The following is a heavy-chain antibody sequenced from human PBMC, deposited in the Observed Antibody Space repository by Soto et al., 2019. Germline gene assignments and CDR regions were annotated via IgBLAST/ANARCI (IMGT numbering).Heavy chain of an antibody. J-gene: IGHJ4*02. CDR2: ISASGGTT. CDR1: GFNFDGYA. D-gene: IGHD6-19*01. Sequence: VQLSESGGGRIQPGGSLRLSCAASGFNFDGYAMSLVRRPPGKGLEWVSAISASGGTTNYADSVKGRFTVSRDNSESTLFLQMTSLRGDDTAAYFCAKGDSGWNDCLDQWGQGTLVTVSS. V-gene: IGHV3-23*01. CDR3: AKGDSGWNDCLDQ.